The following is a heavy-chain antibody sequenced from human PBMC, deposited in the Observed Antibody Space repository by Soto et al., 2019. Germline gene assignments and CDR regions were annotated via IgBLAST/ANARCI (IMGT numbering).Heavy chain of an antibody. Sequence: ASVKVSCKASGYTFTSYGISWVRQAPGQGLEWMGWISAYNGNTNYAQKLQGRVTMTTDTSTSTAYMELRSLRSDDTAVYYCARARGRPLYGSGSYYIPTYNWFDPWGQGTLVTVSS. J-gene: IGHJ5*02. CDR3: ARARGRPLYGSGSYYIPTYNWFDP. CDR1: GYTFTSYG. CDR2: ISAYNGNT. V-gene: IGHV1-18*01. D-gene: IGHD3-10*01.